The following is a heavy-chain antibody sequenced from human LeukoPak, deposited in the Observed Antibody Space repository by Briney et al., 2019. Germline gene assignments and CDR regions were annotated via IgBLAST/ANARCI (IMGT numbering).Heavy chain of an antibody. Sequence: GGSLRLSCAASGFSFSGYSMNWVRQAPGKGLEWVSSIGSSSDDIYYADLVKGRFTISRDNAKNSLYLQMNSLRAEDTAVYYCARAVVLTAPDNYWGQGTLVTVSS. CDR2: IGSSSDDI. J-gene: IGHJ4*02. V-gene: IGHV3-21*01. CDR3: ARAVVLTAPDNY. D-gene: IGHD2-21*02. CDR1: GFSFSGYS.